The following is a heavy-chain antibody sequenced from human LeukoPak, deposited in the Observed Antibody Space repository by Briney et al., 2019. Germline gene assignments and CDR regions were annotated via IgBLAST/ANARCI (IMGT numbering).Heavy chain of an antibody. J-gene: IGHJ4*02. CDR1: GFTFSSYA. V-gene: IGHV3-66*01. CDR2: IYSGGST. CDR3: ARGKYSYESYYFDY. Sequence: GGSLRLSCAASGFTFSSYAMSWVRQAPGKGLEWVSVIYSGGSTYYADSVKGRFTISRDNSRNTLYLQMNSLRAEDTAVYYCARGKYSYESYYFDYWGQGTLVTVSS. D-gene: IGHD5-18*01.